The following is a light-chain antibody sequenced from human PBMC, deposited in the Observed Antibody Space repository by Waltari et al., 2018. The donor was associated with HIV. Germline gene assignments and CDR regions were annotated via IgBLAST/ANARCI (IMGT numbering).Light chain of an antibody. CDR2: GNN. Sequence: QSVLTPPPSVSGAPGQRVTISCTGSSSNIGARARFDVHWFQQLPSTAPKLLIYGNNNRRSWVPARFFGAKSGDSASLAITWLQADDEADYYCHSYDTSLSGSVFGGGTKLTVL. J-gene: IGLJ3*02. CDR1: SSNIGARARFD. V-gene: IGLV1-40*01. CDR3: HSYDTSLSGSV.